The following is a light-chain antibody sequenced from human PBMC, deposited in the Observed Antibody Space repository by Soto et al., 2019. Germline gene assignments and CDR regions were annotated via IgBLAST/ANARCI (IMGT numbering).Light chain of an antibody. V-gene: IGKV3-20*01. CDR2: GGS. Sequence: EMALTQSPGPLHSSPGEIATLSCRAAQSVSTSYLAWYQQRPGQAPRLLIYGGSSSATRIQDKFRGSGSGTDFTLTISRLEPEDFAVYYFRPYGRSPLSVGPGTKGAI. CDR1: QSVSTSY. J-gene: IGKJ3*01. CDR3: RPYGRSPLS.